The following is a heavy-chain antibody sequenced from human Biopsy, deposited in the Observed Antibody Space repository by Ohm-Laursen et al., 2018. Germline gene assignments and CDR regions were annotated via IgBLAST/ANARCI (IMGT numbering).Heavy chain of an antibody. V-gene: IGHV4-34*01. J-gene: IGHJ6*02. D-gene: IGHD3-22*01. CDR1: GESFNGYY. Sequence: SDTLSLTCAVSGESFNGYYGSWIRQTPGKGLEWIGEINHSGRTNYNPSLKSRVTISVDTSKNQFSLKVRSVTAADTAVYYCVRGVDYYDPYHYYALDVWGQGTTVTVSS. CDR3: VRGVDYYDPYHYYALDV. CDR2: INHSGRT.